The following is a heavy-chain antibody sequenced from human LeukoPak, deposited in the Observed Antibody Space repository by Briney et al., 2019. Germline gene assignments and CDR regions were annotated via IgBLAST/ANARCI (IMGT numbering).Heavy chain of an antibody. CDR2: INPNSGGT. J-gene: IGHJ4*02. V-gene: IGHV1-2*02. Sequence: ASVKVSCKASGYTFTGYYMHWVRQAPGQGLEWMGWINPNSGGTNYAQKFQGRVTMTRDTSISTAYMELSRLRSDDTAVYYCARGYYYDSSGYLYFDYWAREPWSPSPQ. D-gene: IGHD3-22*01. CDR1: GYTFTGYY. CDR3: ARGYYYDSSGYLYFDY.